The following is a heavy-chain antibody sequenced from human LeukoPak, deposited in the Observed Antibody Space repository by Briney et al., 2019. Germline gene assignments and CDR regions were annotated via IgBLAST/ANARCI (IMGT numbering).Heavy chain of an antibody. D-gene: IGHD1-1*01. V-gene: IGHV7-4-1*02. Sequence: GASVKVSCKASGYTFTSYAMNWVRQAPGQGLEWMGWINTNTGNPTYAQGFTGRFVFSLDTSVSTAYLQISSLKAEDTAVYYCARDHSLYNWNDDWFDPWGQGTLVTVSS. CDR3: ARDHSLYNWNDDWFDP. J-gene: IGHJ5*02. CDR2: INTNTGNP. CDR1: GYTFTSYA.